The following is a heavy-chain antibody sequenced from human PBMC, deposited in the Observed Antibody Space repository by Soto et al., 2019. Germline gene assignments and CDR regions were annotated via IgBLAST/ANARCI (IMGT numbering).Heavy chain of an antibody. D-gene: IGHD6-19*01. CDR2: ISYEGTNK. J-gene: IGHJ4*02. CDR1: GFTFSRYV. CDR3: VAAEQWLAAPFDY. Sequence: QVQLVESGGGVVQPGTSLRLSCSASGFTFSRYVMHWVRQAPGKGLDWVTLISYEGTNKKYAESVKGRFTISRDNSKNTVSLQMNTLRAEDTAVYYCVAAEQWLAAPFDYWRQGTLVTVSS. V-gene: IGHV3-30-3*01.